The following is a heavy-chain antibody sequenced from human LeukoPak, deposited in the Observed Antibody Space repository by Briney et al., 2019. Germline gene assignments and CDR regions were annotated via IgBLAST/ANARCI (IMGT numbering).Heavy chain of an antibody. CDR1: GFTFSSYW. V-gene: IGHV3-7*03. J-gene: IGHJ6*03. CDR3: AKDGGEYYDILTGYYPRLYYMDV. D-gene: IGHD3-9*01. CDR2: IKQDGSGK. Sequence: QPGGSLRLSCAASGFTFSSYWMSWVRQAPGKGLEWVANIKQDGSGKYYVDSVKGRFTISRDNAKNSLYLQMNSLRAEDTAVYYCAKDGGEYYDILTGYYPRLYYMDVWGKGTTVTISS.